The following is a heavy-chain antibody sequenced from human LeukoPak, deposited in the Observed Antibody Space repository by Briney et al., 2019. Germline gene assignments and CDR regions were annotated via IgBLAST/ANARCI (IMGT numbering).Heavy chain of an antibody. CDR1: GFTFSSYW. J-gene: IGHJ4*02. Sequence: PGGSLRLSCAASGFTFSSYWMSWVRQAPGKGLEWVANIKQDGSEKYYVDSVKGRFTISRDNAKNSLYLQMNSLTAEDTAVYYCARALKTCSSTSCYNFDYWGQGTLVTVSS. CDR3: ARALKTCSSTSCYNFDY. CDR2: IKQDGSEK. V-gene: IGHV3-7*01. D-gene: IGHD2-2*01.